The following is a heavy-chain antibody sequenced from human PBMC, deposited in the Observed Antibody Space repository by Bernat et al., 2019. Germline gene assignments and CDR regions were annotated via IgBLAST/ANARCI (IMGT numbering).Heavy chain of an antibody. Sequence: EVQLVESGGGLVQPGGSLKLSCAASGFTFSGSAMHWVRQASGKGLEWVGRIRSKANSYATAYAASVKGRVTISRDDSKNTAYLQMNSLKTEDTAVYYCTRHEATRDYWGQGTLVTVSS. CDR2: IRSKANSYAT. CDR1: GFTFSGSA. J-gene: IGHJ4*02. V-gene: IGHV3-73*02. CDR3: TRHEATRDY.